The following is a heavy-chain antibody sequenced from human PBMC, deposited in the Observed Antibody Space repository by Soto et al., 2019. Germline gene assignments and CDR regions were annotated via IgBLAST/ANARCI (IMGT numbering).Heavy chain of an antibody. CDR1: GFIFRSYG. D-gene: IGHD5-18*01. Sequence: GGSLRLSCAASGFIFRSYGIHWVRQAPGKGLEWVAVISYDGNNKYYADSAKGRFTISRDNAKNSLSLQMNNLRAEDTAVYYCARENSVQAWLHHFDHWGLGTLVTVSS. J-gene: IGHJ4*02. V-gene: IGHV3-30*03. CDR3: ARENSVQAWLHHFDH. CDR2: ISYDGNNK.